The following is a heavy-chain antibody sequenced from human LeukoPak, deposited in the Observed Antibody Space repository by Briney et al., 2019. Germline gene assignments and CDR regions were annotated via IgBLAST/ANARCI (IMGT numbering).Heavy chain of an antibody. CDR2: ISGSDGST. Sequence: GGSLRLSCAASGFTFSSYGMSWVRQAPGKGLEWVSVISGSDGSTYYADSVKGRFTISRDNAKNSLYLQMNSLRAEDTAVYYCARDGDIVVVVAATYWYFDLWGRGTLVTVSS. D-gene: IGHD2-15*01. V-gene: IGHV3-23*01. CDR1: GFTFSSYG. J-gene: IGHJ2*01. CDR3: ARDGDIVVVVAATYWYFDL.